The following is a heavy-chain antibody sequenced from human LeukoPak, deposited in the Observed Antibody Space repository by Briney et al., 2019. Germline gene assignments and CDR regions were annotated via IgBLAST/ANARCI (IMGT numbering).Heavy chain of an antibody. CDR2: IYPGDSNA. D-gene: IGHD4-17*01. CDR3: ARPIYGATEY. V-gene: IGHV5-51*01. Sequence: GESLKISCKGSGYRFTSYWIGWVRQMPGKGLEWMGIIYPGDSNARYSPSFQGQVTISVDKSISTAYLQWSSLQASDSAMYYCARPIYGATEYWGQGTLVTVSS. CDR1: GYRFTSYW. J-gene: IGHJ4*02.